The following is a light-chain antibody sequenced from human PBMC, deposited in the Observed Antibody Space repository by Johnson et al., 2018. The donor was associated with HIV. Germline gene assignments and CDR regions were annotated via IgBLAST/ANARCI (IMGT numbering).Light chain of an antibody. CDR2: ENN. J-gene: IGLJ1*01. Sequence: VLPQPPSVYAAPGQKVTISCSGSSSNIGNNYVSWYQQLPGTAPKLLIYENNKRPSGIPDRFSGSSSVTSATLGITGLQTGDEADYYCGTWDSRLSAYVFGSVTKVTVL. CDR3: GTWDSRLSAYV. V-gene: IGLV1-51*02. CDR1: SSNIGNNY.